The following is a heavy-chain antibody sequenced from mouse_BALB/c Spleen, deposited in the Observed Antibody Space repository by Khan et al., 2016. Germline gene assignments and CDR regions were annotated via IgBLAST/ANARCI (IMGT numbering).Heavy chain of an antibody. CDR2: INTYTGEP. CDR1: GYTFTNCG. V-gene: IGHV9-3-1*01. J-gene: IGHJ2*01. Sequence: QIQLVQSGPELKKPGETVKISCKASGYTFTNCGMNWVKQAPGKGLKWMGWINTYTGEPTYADDFKGRFVFSLETSANTAYLQINNLKNEDTATYFCARMITTFDYWGQGTTLTVSS. CDR3: ARMITTFDY. D-gene: IGHD2-4*01.